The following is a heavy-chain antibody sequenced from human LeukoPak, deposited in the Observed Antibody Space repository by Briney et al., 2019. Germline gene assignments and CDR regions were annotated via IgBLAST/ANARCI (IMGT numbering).Heavy chain of an antibody. J-gene: IGHJ4*02. Sequence: PGGSLRLSCAASGFTFSGSAMHWVRQASGKGLEWVGRIRSKGNSYATAYAASVKGRFTISRDDSKNTAYLQMNSLKTEDTAVYYCARDYCTNGVCYTFFDYWGQGTLVTVSS. V-gene: IGHV3-73*01. CDR2: IRSKGNSYAT. CDR1: GFTFSGSA. CDR3: ARDYCTNGVCYTFFDY. D-gene: IGHD2-8*01.